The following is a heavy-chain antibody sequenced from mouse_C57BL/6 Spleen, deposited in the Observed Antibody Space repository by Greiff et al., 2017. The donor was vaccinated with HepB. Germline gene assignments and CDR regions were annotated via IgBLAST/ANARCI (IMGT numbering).Heavy chain of an antibody. Sequence: EVMLVESGGDLVKPGGSLKLSCAASGFTFSSYGMSWVRQTPDKRLEWVATISSGGSYTYYPDSVKGRFTISRDNAKNTLYLQMSSLKSEDTAMYYCARQGNIYFDYWGQGTTLTVSS. J-gene: IGHJ2*01. CDR2: ISSGGSYT. CDR1: GFTFSSYG. V-gene: IGHV5-6*01. CDR3: ARQGNIYFDY.